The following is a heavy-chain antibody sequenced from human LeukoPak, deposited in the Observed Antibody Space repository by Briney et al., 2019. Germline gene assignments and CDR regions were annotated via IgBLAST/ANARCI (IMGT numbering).Heavy chain of an antibody. V-gene: IGHV3-30*01. CDR2: ISSGGTYE. J-gene: IGHJ4*02. CDR1: GFTFSNYA. D-gene: IGHD3-10*01. CDR3: ARDSTYYYDSGSSGPHYFDN. Sequence: GGSLRLSCAASGFTFSNYAMHWVRQAPGKGLEWVSLISSGGTYEYYADSVKGRFTISRDNSKNTLYLQLNSLRAEDTAVYYRARDSTYYYDSGSSGPHYFDNWGQGTLVTVSS.